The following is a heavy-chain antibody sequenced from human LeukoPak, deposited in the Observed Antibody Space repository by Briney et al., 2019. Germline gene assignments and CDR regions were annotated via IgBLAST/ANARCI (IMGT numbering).Heavy chain of an antibody. Sequence: GGSLRLACVASGFTFSNNWMSWVRQAPGKGLEWVAHIKQDGREKNYVDSVKGRFTISRDNAKNSLDLQMNNLRAEDTAVYYCARGPTYDFWSGYYRGAFDIWGQGTMVTVSS. D-gene: IGHD3-3*01. CDR1: GFTFSNNW. V-gene: IGHV3-7*04. CDR2: IKQDGREK. J-gene: IGHJ3*02. CDR3: ARGPTYDFWSGYYRGAFDI.